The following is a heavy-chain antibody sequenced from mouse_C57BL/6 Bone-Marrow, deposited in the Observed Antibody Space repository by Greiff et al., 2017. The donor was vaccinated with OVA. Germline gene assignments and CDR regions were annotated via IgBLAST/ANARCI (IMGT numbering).Heavy chain of an antibody. CDR1: GYTFTGYW. CDR2: ILPGSGST. D-gene: IGHD1-1*01. Sequence: QVQLQQSGAELMKPGASVKLSCKATGYTFTGYWIEWVKQRPGHGLEWIGEILPGSGSTNYNEKFKGKATFTADTSSNTAYMQLSSLTTEDSAIYYCARCPCYYGRSHWYFDVWGTGTTVTVSS. CDR3: ARCPCYYGRSHWYFDV. J-gene: IGHJ1*03. V-gene: IGHV1-9*01.